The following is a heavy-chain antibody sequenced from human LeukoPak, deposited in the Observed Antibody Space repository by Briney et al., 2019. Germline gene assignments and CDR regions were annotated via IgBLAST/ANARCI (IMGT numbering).Heavy chain of an antibody. J-gene: IGHJ6*04. D-gene: IGHD3-10*01. V-gene: IGHV1-2*02. CDR3: ARYGSGSYTYYYYYGMDV. Sequence: ASVKVSCKASGYTFTDYYMHWVRQAPGQGFEWMGWINPNDGDTNYAQKFQGRVTMTRDTSISTAHMEVSRLRSDDTAVYYCARYGSGSYTYYYYYGMDVWGKGTTVTVSS. CDR1: GYTFTDYY. CDR2: INPNDGDT.